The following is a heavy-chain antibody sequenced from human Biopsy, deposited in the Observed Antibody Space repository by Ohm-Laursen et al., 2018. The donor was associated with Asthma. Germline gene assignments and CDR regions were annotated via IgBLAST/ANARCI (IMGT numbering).Heavy chain of an antibody. J-gene: IGHJ6*02. CDR1: GDSFSNYA. V-gene: IGHV1-69*01. CDR3: ARGYSGSDRIVYYYSGLEV. D-gene: IGHD5-12*01. Sequence: SSVKVSCKASGDSFSNYAISWVRQAPGQGLEWMGGLIPVLGTPDHAQMFEGRVTMTADESTSTACMELSSLSSEDTAVYYCARGYSGSDRIVYYYSGLEVWGQGTTVTVSS. CDR2: LIPVLGTP.